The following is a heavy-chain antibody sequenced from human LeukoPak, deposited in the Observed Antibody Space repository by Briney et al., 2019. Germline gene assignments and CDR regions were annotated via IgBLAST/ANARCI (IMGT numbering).Heavy chain of an antibody. J-gene: IGHJ6*02. CDR1: GYTFTSYD. Sequence: ASVKVSCKASGYTFTSYDINWVRQATGQGLEWMGWMNPNSGNTGYAQKFQGRVTMTRSTSISTAYMELSSLRSEDTAVYYCVSGYYGTNYYYYYGTDVWGQGTTVTVSS. D-gene: IGHD1-14*01. CDR2: MNPNSGNT. CDR3: VSGYYGTNYYYYYGTDV. V-gene: IGHV1-8*01.